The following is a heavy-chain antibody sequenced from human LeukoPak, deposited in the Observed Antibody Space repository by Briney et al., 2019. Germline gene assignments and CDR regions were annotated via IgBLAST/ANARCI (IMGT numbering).Heavy chain of an antibody. CDR3: AKGQLFRDGYPKTPDLYYYYGMDV. Sequence: PGGSLRLSCAASGFTFSSYAMSWVRQAPGKGLEWVSAISGSGGSTYYADSVKGRFTISRDNSKNTLYLQMNSLRAEDTAVYYCAKGQLFRDGYPKTPDLYYYYGMDVWGQGTTVTVSS. D-gene: IGHD5-24*01. CDR2: ISGSGGST. J-gene: IGHJ6*02. CDR1: GFTFSSYA. V-gene: IGHV3-23*01.